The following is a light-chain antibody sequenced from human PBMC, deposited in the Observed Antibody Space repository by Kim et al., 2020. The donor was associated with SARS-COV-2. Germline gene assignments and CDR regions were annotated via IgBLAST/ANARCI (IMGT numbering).Light chain of an antibody. CDR3: AAWDDSLSGSYV. V-gene: IGLV1-47*01. CDR1: SSNTGSNY. J-gene: IGLJ1*01. Sequence: QRVTISCPGSSSNTGSNYVYWYQQLPGTAPKLLIYRNNQRPSGVPDRFSGSKSGTSASLAISGLRSEDEADYYCAAWDDSLSGSYVFGTGTKVTVL. CDR2: RNN.